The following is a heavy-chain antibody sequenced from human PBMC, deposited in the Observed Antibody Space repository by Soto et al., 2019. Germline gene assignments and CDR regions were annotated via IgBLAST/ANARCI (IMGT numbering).Heavy chain of an antibody. D-gene: IGHD4-17*01. CDR2: ISGSGGST. V-gene: IGHV3-23*01. CDR3: AKSGIGDYNNWFDP. CDR1: GFTFSSYA. Sequence: EVPLLESGGGLVQPGGSLRLSCAASGFTFSSYAMSWVRQAPGKGLEWVSGISGSGGSTYYADSVKGRFTISRDNSKNTLYLQMNSLRAEDTAVYYCAKSGIGDYNNWFDPWGQGTLVTVSS. J-gene: IGHJ5*02.